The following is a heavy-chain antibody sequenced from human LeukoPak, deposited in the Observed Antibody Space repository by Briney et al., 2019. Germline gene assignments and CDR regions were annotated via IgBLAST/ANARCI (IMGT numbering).Heavy chain of an antibody. CDR2: INAGNGNT. CDR1: GYTFTTYA. Sequence: ASVKVSCKASGYTFTTYAMHWVRQAPGQRLEWMGWINAGNGNTKYSQKFQGRVTITRDTSASTAYMELSSLRSEDTAVYYCARVKLRLGELSLYGWGQGTLVTVSS. D-gene: IGHD3-16*02. CDR3: ARVKLRLGELSLYG. J-gene: IGHJ4*02. V-gene: IGHV1-3*01.